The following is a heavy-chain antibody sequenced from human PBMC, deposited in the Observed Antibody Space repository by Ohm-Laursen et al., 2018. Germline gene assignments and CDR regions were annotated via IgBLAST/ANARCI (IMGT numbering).Heavy chain of an antibody. CDR1: GLTVSSNH. CDR2: IYSGGST. D-gene: IGHD6-19*01. Sequence: SLRLSCAAPGLTVSSNHMSWVRQAPGKGLEWVSIIYSGGSTYYADSVKGRFTISRDNSKNTLYLQMNSLRAEDTAVYYCAKDPYSSGWTRVYYYYYGMDVWGQGTTVTVSS. J-gene: IGHJ6*02. V-gene: IGHV3-66*01. CDR3: AKDPYSSGWTRVYYYYYGMDV.